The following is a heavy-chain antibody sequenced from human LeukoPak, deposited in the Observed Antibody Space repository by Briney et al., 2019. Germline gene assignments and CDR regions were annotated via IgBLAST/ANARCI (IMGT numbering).Heavy chain of an antibody. V-gene: IGHV3-64*01. CDR1: GFTFISYP. CDR2: ISGNGDTT. J-gene: IGHJ3*02. Sequence: HPGGSLRLSCAASGFTFISYPMHWVRQPPGKGLEYVSAISGNGDTTWYGNSVKGRFTISRDNSKSTVYLQMDSLIPEDMAVYYCARGSRPPACPHDTYDIWGQGTMVTVSS. CDR3: ARGSRPPACPHDTYDI. D-gene: IGHD6-6*01.